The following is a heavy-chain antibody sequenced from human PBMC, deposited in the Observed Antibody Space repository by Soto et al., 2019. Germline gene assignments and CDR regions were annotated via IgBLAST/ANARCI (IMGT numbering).Heavy chain of an antibody. D-gene: IGHD3-10*01. CDR1: GYTFTGYY. V-gene: IGHV1-2*04. Sequence: ASVKVSCKASGYTFTGYYMHSVRQAPGQGLEWMGWINPNSGGTNYAQKFQGWVTMTRDTSISTAYMELSRLRSDDTAVYYCARGGSLWFGELSAYYYGMDVWGQGTTVTVS. CDR2: INPNSGGT. CDR3: ARGGSLWFGELSAYYYGMDV. J-gene: IGHJ6*02.